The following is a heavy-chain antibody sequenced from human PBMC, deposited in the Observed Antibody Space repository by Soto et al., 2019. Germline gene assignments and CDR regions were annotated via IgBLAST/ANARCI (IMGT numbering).Heavy chain of an antibody. CDR1: GFTFRRYW. V-gene: IGHV3-74*01. J-gene: IGHJ3*02. CDR3: VSFVERSDLAFDN. Sequence: EVQLVESGGGLVQPGGSLRLSFAASGFTFRRYWMHWVRQASGKGLVWVSRINGDGGSTSYADAVKGRFTVSRDNAKNTLYLQMNSLRVEDTAVYYCVSFVERSDLAFDNWGQGTMVTVSS. CDR2: INGDGGST. D-gene: IGHD6-6*01.